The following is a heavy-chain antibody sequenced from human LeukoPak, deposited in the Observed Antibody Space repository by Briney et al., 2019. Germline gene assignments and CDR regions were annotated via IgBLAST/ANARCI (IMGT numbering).Heavy chain of an antibody. J-gene: IGHJ6*02. CDR3: ARVGTTSNFYYYYGMDV. CDR2: INSDGSTT. CDR1: GFTFSSYW. V-gene: IGHV3-74*01. D-gene: IGHD2/OR15-2a*01. Sequence: PGGSLRLSCAASGFTFSSYWMYWVRQAPGKGLVWVSRINSDGSTTSYADSVKGRFTISRDNAENTLYLQMNSLRAEDTAVYYCARVGTTSNFYYYYGMDVWGQGTTVTVSS.